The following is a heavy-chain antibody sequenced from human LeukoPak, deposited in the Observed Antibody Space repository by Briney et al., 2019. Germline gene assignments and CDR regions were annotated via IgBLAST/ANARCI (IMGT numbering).Heavy chain of an antibody. D-gene: IGHD2-2*01. CDR1: GGTFSSYA. J-gene: IGHJ4*02. Sequence: SVKVSCKASGGTFSSYAISWVRQAPGQGLEWMGGIIPIFGTANYAQKFQGRVTIAADESTSTAYMELSSLRSEDTAVYYCAPQRRPQSPFDYWGQGTLVTVSS. CDR2: IIPIFGTA. V-gene: IGHV1-69*13. CDR3: APQRRPQSPFDY.